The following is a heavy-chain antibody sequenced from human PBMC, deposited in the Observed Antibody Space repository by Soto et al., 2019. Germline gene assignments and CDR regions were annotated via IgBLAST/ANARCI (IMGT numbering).Heavy chain of an antibody. Sequence: TLCLTCPVSGASITTGGSYWSWIRQHPGKGLEWIGNIYHSGNTYYNPSLKSRLTISVDTSKNHFSLMVDSVTAADTAVYYCARARFQVLYGKPYFDSWGQGTLVTVYS. V-gene: IGHV4-31*03. CDR1: GASITTGGSY. CDR2: IYHSGNT. J-gene: IGHJ4*02. D-gene: IGHD2-2*02. CDR3: ARARFQVLYGKPYFDS.